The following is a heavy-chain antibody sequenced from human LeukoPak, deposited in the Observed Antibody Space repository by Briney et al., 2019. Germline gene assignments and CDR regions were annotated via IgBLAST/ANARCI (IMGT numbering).Heavy chain of an antibody. CDR2: ISSSGSTI. Sequence: GGSLRLSCAASGFTFSDYYMSWIRQAPGKGLEWVSYISSSGSTIYYADSVKGRFTISRDNAKNSLYLQMNSVRAEDTAVYYCARGLFSPGIAAAGTFYYYYGMDVWGQGTTVTVSS. CDR1: GFTFSDYY. J-gene: IGHJ6*02. CDR3: ARGLFSPGIAAAGTFYYYYGMDV. V-gene: IGHV3-11*01. D-gene: IGHD6-13*01.